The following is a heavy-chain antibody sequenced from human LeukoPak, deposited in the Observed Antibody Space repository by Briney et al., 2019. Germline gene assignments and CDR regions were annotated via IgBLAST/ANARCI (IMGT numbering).Heavy chain of an antibody. D-gene: IGHD3-3*01. J-gene: IGHJ6*03. CDR2: IYSGGST. Sequence: PGGSLRLSCAASWFTVSSNYMSWVRQAPGKELEWVSVIYSGGSTYYADSVKGRFTISRDNSKNTLYLQMNSLRAEDTAVYYCARVDQAIFGVAPYTYYYYYMDVWGKGTTVTVSS. CDR3: ARVDQAIFGVAPYTYYYYYMDV. V-gene: IGHV3-53*01. CDR1: WFTVSSNY.